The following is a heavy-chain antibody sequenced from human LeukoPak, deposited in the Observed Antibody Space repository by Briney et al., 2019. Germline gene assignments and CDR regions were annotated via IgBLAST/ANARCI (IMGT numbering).Heavy chain of an antibody. CDR3: AKGSGGSYYGYFDY. J-gene: IGHJ4*02. CDR2: ISYDGSAN. CDR1: GFTFSSFG. Sequence: GGSLRLSCAASGFTFSSFGMHWVRQAPGKGLEWVAIISYDGSANYYADSVKGRFTISRDNSMHTLYLQMSSLRAEDTAVYYCAKGSGGSYYGYFDYWGQGTLVTVSS. D-gene: IGHD1-26*01. V-gene: IGHV3-30*18.